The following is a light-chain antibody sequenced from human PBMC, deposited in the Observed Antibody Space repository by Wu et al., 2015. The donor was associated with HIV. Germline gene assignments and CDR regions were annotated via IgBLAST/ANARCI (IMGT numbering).Light chain of an antibody. CDR3: QQYTNWPFYT. CDR1: QSVSTN. Sequence: EIVMRQSPATLSVSPGQRVTLSCRTSQSVSTNLAWYQHKPGHAPRLLIYGASTRATTIPPRFSGSGSETEFALTISSVQSEDFAVYYCQQYTNWPFYTFGQGTKLEVK. J-gene: IGKJ2*01. V-gene: IGKV3-15*01. CDR2: GAS.